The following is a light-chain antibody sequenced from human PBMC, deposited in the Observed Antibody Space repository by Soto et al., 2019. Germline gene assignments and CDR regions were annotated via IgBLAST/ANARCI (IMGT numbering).Light chain of an antibody. CDR3: QQRSNSFT. V-gene: IGKV3-11*01. CDR1: QSVSSY. J-gene: IGKJ3*01. CDR2: DAS. Sequence: EIVLTQSPATLSLSPGERATLSCRASQSVSSYLAWYQQKPGQAPRLLIYDASNRATGIPARFSGSGSGTDFPLTISSLEPEDFAVYYCQQRSNSFTFGPGTKVDIQ.